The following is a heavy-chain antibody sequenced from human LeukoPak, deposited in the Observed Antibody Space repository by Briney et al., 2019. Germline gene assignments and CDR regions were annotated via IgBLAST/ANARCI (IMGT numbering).Heavy chain of an antibody. J-gene: IGHJ4*02. CDR1: GFTFIGYH. CDR3: ARANENYFDY. CDR2: INPHSGAT. D-gene: IGHD1-1*01. Sequence: ASVKVSCKTSGFTFIGYHIYWVRQAPGQRLDWMGWINPHSGATDYAQKFQGRVTMTRDTSISTAFMELSRLRSDDTAIYYCARANENYFDYWGQGTLVTVSS. V-gene: IGHV1-2*02.